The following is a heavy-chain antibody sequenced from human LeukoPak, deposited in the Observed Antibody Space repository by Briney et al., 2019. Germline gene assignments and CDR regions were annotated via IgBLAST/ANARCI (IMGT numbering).Heavy chain of an antibody. Sequence: SVKVSCKASGGTFSSYAISWVRQAPGQGLEWMGGIIPIFGTANYAQKFQGRVTITADESTSTAYMELSSLRVEDTAVYYCAREGLTTTPNNAFDIWGQGTMVTVSS. J-gene: IGHJ3*02. CDR2: IIPIFGTA. CDR3: AREGLTTTPNNAFDI. D-gene: IGHD4-11*01. V-gene: IGHV1-69*13. CDR1: GGTFSSYA.